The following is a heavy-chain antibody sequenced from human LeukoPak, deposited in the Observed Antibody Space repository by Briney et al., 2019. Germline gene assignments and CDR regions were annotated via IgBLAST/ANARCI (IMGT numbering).Heavy chain of an antibody. CDR2: INPNSGGT. CDR3: ARDYQTEAPDY. J-gene: IGHJ4*02. Sequence: ASVKVSCKASGYTFTSYYMHWVRQAPGQGLEWMGWINPNSGGTNYAQKFQGRVTVTRDTSISTAYMELSRLSSDDTAVYYCARDYQTEAPDYWGQGTLVTVSS. CDR1: GYTFTSYY. V-gene: IGHV1-2*02.